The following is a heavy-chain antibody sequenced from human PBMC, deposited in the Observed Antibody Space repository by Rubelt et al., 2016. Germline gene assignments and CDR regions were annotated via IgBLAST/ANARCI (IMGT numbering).Heavy chain of an antibody. CDR3: ARDISVAARAAWYFDL. V-gene: IGHV3-48*03. CDR1: GFTFSSYE. D-gene: IGHD6-6*01. J-gene: IGHJ2*01. Sequence: GGGLVQPGGSLRLSCAASGFTFSSYEMNWVRQAPGKGLEWVSYISSSGSTIYYADSVKGRFTISRDNAKNSLYLQMNSLRAEDTAVYYCARDISVAARAAWYFDLWGRGTLVTVSS. CDR2: ISSSGSTI.